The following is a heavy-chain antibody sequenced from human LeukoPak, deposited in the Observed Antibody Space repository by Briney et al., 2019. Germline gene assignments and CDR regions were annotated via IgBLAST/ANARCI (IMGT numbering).Heavy chain of an antibody. V-gene: IGHV4-59*08. CDR2: IYYSWST. Sequence: SETLSLTCTVSGGSISSYYWIWMRQPPGKGLEGIGYIYYSWSTNYNPSLKSRVTISVDTSKNQFSLKLSSVTAADTAVYYCARRGIVPAARKETYYYYGMDVWGQGTTVTVSS. D-gene: IGHD2-2*01. CDR3: ARRGIVPAARKETYYYYGMDV. CDR1: GGSISSYY. J-gene: IGHJ6*02.